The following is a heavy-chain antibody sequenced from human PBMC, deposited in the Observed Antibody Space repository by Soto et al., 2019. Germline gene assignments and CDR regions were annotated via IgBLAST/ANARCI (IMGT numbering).Heavy chain of an antibody. J-gene: IGHJ6*02. CDR3: ARDSGSYYSSRVDV. Sequence: QVQLQESGPGLVKPSQTLSLTCTVSGGSISSGGYYWSWIRQHPGKGLEWIGYIYYSGSTYYNPSLKSRVTISVDTSKNQFSLELSSVTAADTAVYYCARDSGSYYSSRVDVWGQGTTVTVSS. D-gene: IGHD1-26*01. V-gene: IGHV4-31*03. CDR1: GGSISSGGYY. CDR2: IYYSGST.